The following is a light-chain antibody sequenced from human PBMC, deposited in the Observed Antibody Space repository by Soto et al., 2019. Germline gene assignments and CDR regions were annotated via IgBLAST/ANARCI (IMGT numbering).Light chain of an antibody. CDR2: AAT. Sequence: DIQMTQSPSSVSASVGDSVFITCRASQDISSWVAWYQQKPGKAPKLLISAATNLQGGVPRRFSGSGSGTDFTLTISRLEPEDFAVYYCQQYGSSPTFGQGTRWIS. CDR3: QQYGSSPT. J-gene: IGKJ1*01. CDR1: QDISSW. V-gene: IGKV1-12*01.